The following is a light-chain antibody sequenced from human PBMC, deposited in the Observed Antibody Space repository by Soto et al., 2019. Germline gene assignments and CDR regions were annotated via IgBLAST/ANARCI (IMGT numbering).Light chain of an antibody. J-gene: IGKJ1*01. CDR3: QQYDSSPWT. CDR1: QSVSSSF. Sequence: EIVLTQSPGTLSLSPGERATLSCRASQSVSSSFLAWYQQKPGQAPRLLIYGASSRATGIPYRFSGSGSGTDFTLTISGLEPEDFAVYYCQQYDSSPWTFGQGTRLEIK. V-gene: IGKV3-20*01. CDR2: GAS.